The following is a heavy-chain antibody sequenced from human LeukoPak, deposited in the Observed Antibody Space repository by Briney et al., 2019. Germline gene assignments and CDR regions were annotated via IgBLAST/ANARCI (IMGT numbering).Heavy chain of an antibody. CDR3: ARLLRSSGRGFDC. D-gene: IGHD3-10*01. J-gene: IGHJ4*02. V-gene: IGHV4-39*01. CDR1: GGSPFTSKYC. Sequence: PGTLSHTSTVPGGSPFTSKYCCGCIRQPPRKGLGWIGNIYYSGGTYYNPSLKSRVTISVDTSKNQFSLKLSSVTAADTAMYHCARLLRSSGRGFDCWGQGALVTVSS. CDR2: IYYSGGT.